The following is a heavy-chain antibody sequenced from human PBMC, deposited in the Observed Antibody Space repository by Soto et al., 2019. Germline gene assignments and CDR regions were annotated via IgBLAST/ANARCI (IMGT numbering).Heavy chain of an antibody. D-gene: IGHD6-13*01. V-gene: IGHV3-23*01. J-gene: IGHJ4*02. CDR3: TSTYSSNWYAGN. CDR2: IGGTGART. Sequence: GGSLRLSCVGSGFAFSFYAMTWVRQAPGKGLEWVSGIGGTGARTHYADSVKARFTISRDNSKNTLYLQMNSLRAEDTAVYYCTSTYSSNWYAGNWGQGTLVTVAS. CDR1: GFAFSFYA.